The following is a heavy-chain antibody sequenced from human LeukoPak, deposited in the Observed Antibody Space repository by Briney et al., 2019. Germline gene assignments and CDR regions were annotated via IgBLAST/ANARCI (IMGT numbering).Heavy chain of an antibody. J-gene: IGHJ4*02. D-gene: IGHD3-10*01. CDR2: MNPNSGNT. Sequence: ASVKVSCRASGYTFTSYDINWVRQATGQGLEGMGWMNPNSGNTGYAQKFQGRVTMTRNTSISTAYMELSSLRSEDTAVYYCARGLFMVRGVIPDYWGQGTLVTVSS. V-gene: IGHV1-8*01. CDR1: GYTFTSYD. CDR3: ARGLFMVRGVIPDY.